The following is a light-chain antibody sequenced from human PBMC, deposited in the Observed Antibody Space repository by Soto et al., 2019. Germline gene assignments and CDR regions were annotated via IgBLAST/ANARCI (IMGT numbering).Light chain of an antibody. CDR2: RAS. J-gene: IGKJ1*01. CDR1: QSVSSN. CDR3: QHYQNLWA. Sequence: EIVGTQSPATLSVSPGERATLSCRASQSVSSNLAWYQQKPGQAPRLLIYRASTRATGIPARFSGSGSGTEFTLTISSLQSEDFAVYYCQHYQNLWAFGQGTKVDI. V-gene: IGKV3-15*01.